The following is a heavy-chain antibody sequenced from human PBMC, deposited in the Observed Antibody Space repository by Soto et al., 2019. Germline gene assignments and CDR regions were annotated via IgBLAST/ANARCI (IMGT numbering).Heavy chain of an antibody. CDR1: GASINNNDYY. CDR3: ARMSYFYDKWYFDL. Sequence: QLQESGPGLVMPSQTLSLTCTVSGASINNNDYYWSWIRQTPGKGLEWSGYVYYSGSTSYIPSLKSRLSMSIDKSQNQFTLKLNSVTAADTATYYCARMSYFYDKWYFDLWGRGTLVTVSS. CDR2: VYYSGST. D-gene: IGHD3-22*01. V-gene: IGHV4-30-4*01. J-gene: IGHJ2*01.